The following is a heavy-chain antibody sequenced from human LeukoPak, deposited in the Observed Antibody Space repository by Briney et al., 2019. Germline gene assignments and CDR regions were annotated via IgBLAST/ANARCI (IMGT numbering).Heavy chain of an antibody. D-gene: IGHD1-26*01. V-gene: IGHV4-59*08. Sequence: SETLSVTCTVSGGSISRDYWSWIRQPPGKGLEWIGYIYYSGSAVYNPSLKARFFMSIDTSKNQFALELSSVTAADTAVYYCASSSGSYFGVGAFDIWGQGTMVTVSS. J-gene: IGHJ3*02. CDR3: ASSSGSYFGVGAFDI. CDR1: GGSISRDY. CDR2: IYYSGSA.